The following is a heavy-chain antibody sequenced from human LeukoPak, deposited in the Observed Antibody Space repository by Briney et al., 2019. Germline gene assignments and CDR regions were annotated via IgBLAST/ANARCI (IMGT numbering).Heavy chain of an antibody. V-gene: IGHV4-31*02. CDR2: IYYSGDT. CDR1: GGSISRGDYY. Sequence: SETLSLTCTVSGGSISRGDYYWSWSRQHPGKGLECIGYIYYSGDTYYNPSLKSRVTISVDTSKNQFSLKLSSVTAADTAVHCARAPRDTNSWYYFDYWGQGTLVSVSS. J-gene: IGHJ4*02. D-gene: IGHD5-18*01. CDR3: ARAPRDTNSWYYFDY.